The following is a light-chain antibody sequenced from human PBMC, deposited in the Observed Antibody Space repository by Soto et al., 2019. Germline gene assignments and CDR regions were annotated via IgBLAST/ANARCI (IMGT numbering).Light chain of an antibody. CDR1: QSISSY. CDR3: QQYNNWPPWT. Sequence: DIQMTQSPSSLSASVGDRVTITCRASQSISSYLNWYQQKPGKAPKLLIYAASSLQSGVPSRFSGSGSGTDFTLTISSLQPEDFAVYYCQQYNNWPPWTFGQGTNVEIK. CDR2: AAS. J-gene: IGKJ1*01. V-gene: IGKV1-39*01.